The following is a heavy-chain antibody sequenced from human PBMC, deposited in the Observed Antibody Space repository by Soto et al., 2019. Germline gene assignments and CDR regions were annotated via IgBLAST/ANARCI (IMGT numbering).Heavy chain of an antibody. CDR1: GYRFTGYY. J-gene: IGHJ4*02. D-gene: IGHD3-22*01. CDR3: GRAFRYGGSGYYFDY. Sequence: ASVKVSCKASGYRFTGYYVHWVRQAPGQGLEWMGWINPNSGGTNYAQKFQGLVTMTRDTSISTAYMELSSLRSDDTAVYYCGRAFRYGGSGYYFDYWGQVTPVTVSS. CDR2: INPNSGGT. V-gene: IGHV1-2*04.